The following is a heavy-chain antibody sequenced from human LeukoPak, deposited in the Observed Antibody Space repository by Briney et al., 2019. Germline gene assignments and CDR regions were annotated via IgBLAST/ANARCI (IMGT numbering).Heavy chain of an antibody. V-gene: IGHV3-7*01. D-gene: IGHD6-13*01. CDR2: INPDGSDT. J-gene: IGHJ4*02. CDR3: VRWGVAAGMDY. CDR1: GFTFSSFW. Sequence: GGSLRLSCEASGFTFSSFWMGWVRQAPGKGLEWVANINPDGSDTYYVDSVKGRFTISRDNAKKSMFLQMNSLRAEETAVYYCVRWGVAAGMDYWGQGTLVTVSS.